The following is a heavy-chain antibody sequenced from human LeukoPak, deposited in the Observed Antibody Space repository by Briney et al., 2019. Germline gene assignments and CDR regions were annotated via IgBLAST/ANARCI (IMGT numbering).Heavy chain of an antibody. D-gene: IGHD6-13*01. CDR3: ARSSSWPYFDY. CDR2: INTNTGNP. CDR1: GYTFTGYY. J-gene: IGHJ4*02. V-gene: IGHV7-4-1*02. Sequence: ASVKVSCKASGYTFTGYYMHWVRQAPGQGLEWMGWINTNTGNPTYAQGFTGRFVFSLDTSVSTAYLQISSLKAEDTAVYYCARSSSWPYFDYWGQGTLVTVSS.